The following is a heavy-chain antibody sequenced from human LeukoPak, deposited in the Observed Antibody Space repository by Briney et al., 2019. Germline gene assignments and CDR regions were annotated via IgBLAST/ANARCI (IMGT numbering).Heavy chain of an antibody. D-gene: IGHD3-3*01. CDR2: IYYSGST. J-gene: IGHJ2*01. Sequence: SETLSLTCSVSGGSISGYYWSWSRQPPGKGLEWIGYIYYSGSTNYNPSLKSRVTISVDTSKNQFSLKLSSVTAADTAVYYCARGYYDFWSGPTYWYFDLWGRGTLVTVSS. CDR3: ARGYYDFWSGPTYWYFDL. V-gene: IGHV4-59*01. CDR1: GGSISGYY.